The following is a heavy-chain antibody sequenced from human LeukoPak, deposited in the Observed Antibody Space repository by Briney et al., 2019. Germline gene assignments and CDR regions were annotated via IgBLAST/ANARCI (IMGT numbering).Heavy chain of an antibody. CDR3: ARDFWDDFEYFDL. D-gene: IGHD3-3*01. Sequence: PGRSLRLSCAAAGFTFDDYAMHWVRQAPGKGLEWVSTINWNSGRMEYADSVKGRFTISRDNSRNTVYLQMNSLRAEDTAVYYCARDFWDDFEYFDLWGRGTLVTVSS. V-gene: IGHV3-9*01. J-gene: IGHJ2*01. CDR2: INWNSGRM. CDR1: GFTFDDYA.